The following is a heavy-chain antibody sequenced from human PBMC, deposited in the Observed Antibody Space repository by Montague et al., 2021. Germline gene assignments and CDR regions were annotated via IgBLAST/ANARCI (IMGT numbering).Heavy chain of an antibody. V-gene: IGHV4-59*01. CDR3: ARNGTNCDY. CDR1: SDSIIYYH. J-gene: IGHJ4*02. D-gene: IGHD2-2*01. Sequence: SETLSLSCTVSSDSIIYYHWRWIRQPPGKGLEWIGYVYYTGTTNYNPSLKSRVTISVDTSRNQFFLNVNSVTAADTAVYYCARNGTNCDYWGQGTLDTVSS. CDR2: VYYTGTT.